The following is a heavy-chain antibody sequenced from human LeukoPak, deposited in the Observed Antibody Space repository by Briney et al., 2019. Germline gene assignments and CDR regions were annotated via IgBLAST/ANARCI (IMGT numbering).Heavy chain of an antibody. CDR2: IYYSGST. V-gene: IGHV4-61*01. D-gene: IGHD3-22*01. CDR1: GGSISSSSYY. J-gene: IGHJ4*02. Sequence: KPSETLSLTCTVSGGSISSSSYYRSWIRQPPGKGLEWIGYIYYSGSTNYNPSLKSRVTISVDTSKNQFSLKLSSVTAADTAVYYCARGSGGYHYDRSGYLPGFDYWGPGTLVTVSS. CDR3: ARGSGGYHYDRSGYLPGFDY.